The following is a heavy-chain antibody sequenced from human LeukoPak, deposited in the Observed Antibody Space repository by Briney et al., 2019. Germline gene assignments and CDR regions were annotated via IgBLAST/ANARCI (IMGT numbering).Heavy chain of an antibody. J-gene: IGHJ3*02. D-gene: IGHD3-16*01. CDR3: ARDEVFSDYVWGSSAAFDI. CDR2: IYYSGKT. Sequence: SETLSHTCTVSGGSISAHYWSWFRLPPGKGLEWIGYIYYSGKTDYSPSLKSRLTISLDTSKSQFSLKLKSVTAADTAVYYCARDEVFSDYVWGSSAAFDIWGRGTMVTVSS. V-gene: IGHV4-59*11. CDR1: GGSISAHY.